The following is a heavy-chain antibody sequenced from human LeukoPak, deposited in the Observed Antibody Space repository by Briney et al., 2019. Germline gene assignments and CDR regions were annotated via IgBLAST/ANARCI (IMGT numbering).Heavy chain of an antibody. CDR2: IYYSGST. J-gene: IGHJ5*01. Sequence: SETLSLTCTVSGGSISSSSFYWGWIRQPPGKGLEWIGSIYYSGSTYYNPSLKSRVTISIDTSKNQFSLKLSSVTAADTAVYYCARHSGPYSSSWFDYWGQGTLVTVSS. D-gene: IGHD6-13*01. CDR3: ARHSGPYSSSWFDY. V-gene: IGHV4-39*01. CDR1: GGSISSSSFY.